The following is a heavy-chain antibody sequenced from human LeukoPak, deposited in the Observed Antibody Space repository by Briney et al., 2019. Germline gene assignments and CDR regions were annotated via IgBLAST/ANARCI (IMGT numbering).Heavy chain of an antibody. V-gene: IGHV4-59*01. Sequence: PSETLSLTCTVSGGSISSYYWSWIRQPPGKGLEWIGYVYYSGSTNYNPSLKSRVTISVDTSKNQFSLKLSSVTAADTAVYYCARERGQQLAYETDAFDIWGQGTMVTVSS. CDR1: GGSISSYY. D-gene: IGHD6-13*01. CDR2: VYYSGST. CDR3: ARERGQQLAYETDAFDI. J-gene: IGHJ3*02.